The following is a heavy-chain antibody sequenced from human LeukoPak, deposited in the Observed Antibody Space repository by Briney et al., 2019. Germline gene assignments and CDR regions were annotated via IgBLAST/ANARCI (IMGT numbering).Heavy chain of an antibody. CDR2: IIPIFGTA. CDR1: GGTFSSYA. D-gene: IGHD4-17*01. J-gene: IGHJ6*03. V-gene: IGHV1-69*05. Sequence: SVKVSCKASGGTFSSYAISWVRQAPGQGLEWMGGIIPIFGTANYAQKFQGRVTITTDESTSTAYMELSSLRSEDTAVYYCARAHDYGDYVPYYYYYYYMDVWGKGTTVTVSS. CDR3: ARAHDYGDYVPYYYYYYYMDV.